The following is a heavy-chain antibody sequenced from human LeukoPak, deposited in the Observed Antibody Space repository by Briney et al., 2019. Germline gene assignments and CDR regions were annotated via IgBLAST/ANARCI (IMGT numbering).Heavy chain of an antibody. J-gene: IGHJ4*02. CDR2: INNVRSHI. CDR1: GFTFSTSA. V-gene: IGHV3-21*04. D-gene: IGHD6-19*01. CDR3: AKDSAIAVATHFDY. Sequence: GGSLRLSCAASGFTFSTSAMNWVRQAPGKGLEWVSSINNVRSHIYYADSVRGRFTISRDNSKNTLYLQMNSLRAEDTAEYYCAKDSAIAVATHFDYWGQGTLVTVSS.